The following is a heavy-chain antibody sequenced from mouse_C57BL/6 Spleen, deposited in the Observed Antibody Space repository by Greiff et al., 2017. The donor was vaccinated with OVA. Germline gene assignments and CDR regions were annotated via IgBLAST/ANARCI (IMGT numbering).Heavy chain of an antibody. D-gene: IGHD1-1*02. Sequence: QVQLQQPGTELVKPGASVKLSCTASGYTFTSYSMHWVKQRPGQGLEWIGNINPSNGGTNYYEKFKSKATLTVDKSSSTDYMQLSRLTSENSAVYYCARKGGVPYAMDYWGQGTSVTVSS. J-gene: IGHJ4*01. CDR2: INPSNGGT. CDR1: GYTFTSYS. V-gene: IGHV1-53*01. CDR3: ARKGGVPYAMDY.